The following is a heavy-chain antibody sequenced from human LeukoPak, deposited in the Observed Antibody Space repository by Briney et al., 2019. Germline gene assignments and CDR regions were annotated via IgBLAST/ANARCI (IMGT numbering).Heavy chain of an antibody. CDR3: AHYGRFSSSSPDAFDI. J-gene: IGHJ3*02. CDR1: GFSLNTSGVG. D-gene: IGHD6-6*01. V-gene: IGHV2-5*02. Sequence: SGPTLVNPTQTLTLTCSFYGFSLNTSGVGVGWIRQPPGKALEWLAPIYWDDDKRYSQSLKSRLTIARDTSKNQVVFIMTNTDPVDTATYYCAHYGRFSSSSPDAFDIWGQGTMVTVSS. CDR2: IYWDDDK.